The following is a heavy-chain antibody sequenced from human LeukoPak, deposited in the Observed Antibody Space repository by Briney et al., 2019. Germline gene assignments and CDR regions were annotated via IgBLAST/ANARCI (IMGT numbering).Heavy chain of an antibody. D-gene: IGHD3-10*01. CDR3: ARDPRTGSPDYFDY. V-gene: IGHV3-30*04. CDR1: GFTFNNYP. CDR2: IGYDGRFK. Sequence: GGSLRLSCATSGFTFNNYPMHWVRQAPGKGLEWVAVIGYDGRFKFHSDSVKGRFTVSRDDSKNTLYLQMNSLRPEDTAVYYCARDPRTGSPDYFDYWGQGTLVTVST. J-gene: IGHJ4*02.